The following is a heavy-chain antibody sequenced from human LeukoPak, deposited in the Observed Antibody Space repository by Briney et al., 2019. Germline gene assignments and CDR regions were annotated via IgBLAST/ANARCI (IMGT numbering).Heavy chain of an antibody. J-gene: IGHJ5*02. CDR3: ARDRGSGWTWFDP. CDR2: IYYTGST. CDR1: GGSISSYY. D-gene: IGHD6-19*01. Sequence: SETLSLTCTVSGGSISSYYWSWIRQPPGKGLEWIGYIYYTGSTNYNPSLKSRVTISLDTSKNQFSLKLSSVTAADTAVYYCARDRGSGWTWFDPWGQGTLVSVSS. V-gene: IGHV4-59*01.